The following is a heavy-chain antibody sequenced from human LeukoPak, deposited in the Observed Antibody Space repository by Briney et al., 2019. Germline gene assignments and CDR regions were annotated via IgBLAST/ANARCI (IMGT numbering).Heavy chain of an antibody. J-gene: IGHJ4*02. CDR1: GYSFTSYW. D-gene: IGHD3-9*01. CDR3: ARIFTYHSRYYDILTGYHDY. Sequence: GESLKISCKGSGYSFTSYWISWVRQMPGKGWEWMGRIDPSDSYTNYSPSFQGHVTISADKSISTAYLQWSSLKASDTAMYYCARIFTYHSRYYDILTGYHDYWGQGTLVTVSS. V-gene: IGHV5-10-1*01. CDR2: IDPSDSYT.